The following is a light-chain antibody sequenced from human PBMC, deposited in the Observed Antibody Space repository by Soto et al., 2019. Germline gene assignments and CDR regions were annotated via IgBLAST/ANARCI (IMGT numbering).Light chain of an antibody. CDR2: DDN. CDR1: SGRIASNH. J-gene: IGLJ3*02. CDR3: QSYDSSIHGV. Sequence: NFMLTQPHSVSESPGKTVTISCTRSSGRIASNHVQWYQQRPGSAPTTVIFDDNQRPSGVPDRFSGSIDSSSNSASLTISGLKTEDEADYYWQSYDSSIHGVFGGGTKLTVL. V-gene: IGLV6-57*03.